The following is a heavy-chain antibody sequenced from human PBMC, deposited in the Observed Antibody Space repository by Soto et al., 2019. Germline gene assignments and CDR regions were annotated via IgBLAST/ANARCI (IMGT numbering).Heavy chain of an antibody. J-gene: IGHJ5*01. CDR1: GYTFTSYG. Sequence: ASVKVSCKASGYTFTSYGLSWVRQAPGQGLEWMGWISAYNGNTNYAQKLQGRVTMTTDTSTSTAYMELRSLRSDDTAVYYGATVVAVALGWFDPWGQGTLVTVSS. D-gene: IGHD6-19*01. CDR2: ISAYNGNT. CDR3: ATVVAVALGWFDP. V-gene: IGHV1-18*04.